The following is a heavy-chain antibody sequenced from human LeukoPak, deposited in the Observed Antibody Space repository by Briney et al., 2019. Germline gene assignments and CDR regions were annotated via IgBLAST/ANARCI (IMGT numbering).Heavy chain of an antibody. Sequence: ASVKVSCKASGYTFTGYYMHWVRQAPGQGLEWMGWINPNSGGTTYAQKFQGRVTMTRDTSISTAYMELSRLTSDDTAVYYCARGCSSTSCTGDYYYMDVWGKGTTVTVSS. D-gene: IGHD2-2*01. J-gene: IGHJ6*03. CDR1: GYTFTGYY. CDR2: INPNSGGT. V-gene: IGHV1-2*02. CDR3: ARGCSSTSCTGDYYYMDV.